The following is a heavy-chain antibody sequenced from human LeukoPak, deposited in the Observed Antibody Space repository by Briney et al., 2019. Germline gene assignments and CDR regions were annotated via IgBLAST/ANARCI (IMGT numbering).Heavy chain of an antibody. Sequence: GSLRLSCAASGFMFSSNWMSWVRLAPGKGLEWVANIKEDGTETYYVDSVKGRFTISRDNAKNSLNLQMNSLRVEDTAVYYCAKEGRSLQTYWGQGTLVTVSS. J-gene: IGHJ4*02. CDR1: GFMFSSNW. V-gene: IGHV3-7*03. D-gene: IGHD5-24*01. CDR2: IKEDGTET. CDR3: AKEGRSLQTY.